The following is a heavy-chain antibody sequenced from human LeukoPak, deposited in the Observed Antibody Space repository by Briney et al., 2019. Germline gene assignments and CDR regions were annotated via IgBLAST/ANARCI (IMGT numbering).Heavy chain of an antibody. D-gene: IGHD2-21*01. CDR2: IYSGGST. V-gene: IGHV3-66*02. Sequence: GGSLRLSCAASGFTVSSNYMSWVRQAPGKGLEWVSVIYSGGSTYYADSVKGRFTISRDNSKNTLYLQTNSLRAEDTAVYYCARGSSWWVVVATTGAFDIWGQGTMVTVSS. CDR3: ARGSSWWVVVATTGAFDI. CDR1: GFTVSSNY. J-gene: IGHJ3*02.